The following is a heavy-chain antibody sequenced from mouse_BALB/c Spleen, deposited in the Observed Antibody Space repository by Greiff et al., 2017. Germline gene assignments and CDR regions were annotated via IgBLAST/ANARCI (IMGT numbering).Heavy chain of an antibody. Sequence: QVQLQQSGAELARPGASVKMSCKASGYTFTSYTMHWVKQRPGQGLEWIGYINPSSGYTNYNQKFKDKATLTADKSSSTAYMQLSSLTSEDSAVYYGARNYSGDYDAMDDWGQGTSATVPS. J-gene: IGHJ4*01. D-gene: IGHD1-2*01. CDR2: INPSSGYT. CDR3: ARNYSGDYDAMDD. CDR1: GYTFTSYT. V-gene: IGHV1-4*01.